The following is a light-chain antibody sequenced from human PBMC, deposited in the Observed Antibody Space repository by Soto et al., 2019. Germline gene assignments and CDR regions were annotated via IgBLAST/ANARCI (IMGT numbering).Light chain of an antibody. CDR3: SSYAGNDRLGV. V-gene: IGLV2-14*01. J-gene: IGLJ2*01. Sequence: QSALTQPASVSGSPGQSITISCTGTSSDVGGYNYVSWYQHHPGKAPKLMIYEVSNRPSGVSNRFSGSKSGNTASLTVSGLQSEDEANYYCSSYAGNDRLGVFGGGTKLTVL. CDR2: EVS. CDR1: SSDVGGYNY.